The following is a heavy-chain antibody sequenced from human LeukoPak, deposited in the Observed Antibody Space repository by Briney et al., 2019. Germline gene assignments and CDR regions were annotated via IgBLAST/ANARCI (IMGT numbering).Heavy chain of an antibody. J-gene: IGHJ4*02. CDR3: ARNPQQATLGGPESIAARLFDY. CDR1: GFTFSSYG. Sequence: GGSLRLSCAASGFTFSSYGMHWVRQAPGKGLEWVSSISSSSSYIYYADSVKGRFTISRDNAKNSLYLQMNSLRAEDTAVYYCARNPQQATLGGPESIAARLFDYWGQGTLVTVSS. D-gene: IGHD6-6*01. V-gene: IGHV3-21*01. CDR2: ISSSSSYI.